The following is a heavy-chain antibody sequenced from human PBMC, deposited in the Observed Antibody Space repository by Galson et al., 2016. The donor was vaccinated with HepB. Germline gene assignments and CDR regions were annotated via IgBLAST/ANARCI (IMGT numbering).Heavy chain of an antibody. CDR1: GDSISSGGYS. V-gene: IGHV4-30-2*01. Sequence: TLSLTCTVSGDSISSGGYSWSWIRQPPGKGLEWIGYIYHTGTSFYNPSLKTRVTISVDVSKNHFSLKMNAVTPADTAVYYCARGSNIARFNWFDPWGQGTLVTVSS. CDR2: IYHTGTS. J-gene: IGHJ5*02. CDR3: ARGSNIARFNWFDP. D-gene: IGHD3-16*01.